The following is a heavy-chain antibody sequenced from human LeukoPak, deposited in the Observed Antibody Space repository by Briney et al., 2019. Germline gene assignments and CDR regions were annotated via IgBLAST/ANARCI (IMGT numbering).Heavy chain of an antibody. D-gene: IGHD2-21*02. CDR3: AAGYCYSLAFDI. V-gene: IGHV4-34*01. CDR2: INHSGST. CDR1: GGSFSGYY. J-gene: IGHJ3*02. Sequence: SETLSLTCAVYGGSFSGYYWSRIRQPPGKGLEWIGEINHSGSTNYNPSLKSRVTISVDTSKNQFSLKLSSVTAADTAVYYCAAGYCYSLAFDIWGQGTMVTVSS.